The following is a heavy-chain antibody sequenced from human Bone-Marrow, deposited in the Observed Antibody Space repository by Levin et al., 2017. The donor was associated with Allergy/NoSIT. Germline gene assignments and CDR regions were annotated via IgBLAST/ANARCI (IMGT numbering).Heavy chain of an antibody. Sequence: LSLTCAASGFTLSTYSMNWVRQAPGQGLEWLAHITGSGRDREEEEGGKGRLIISRDNAKNSVYLEMNSLRAEDTAVYYCARDELFKDVLTGSFDYWGQGALVTVSS. CDR3: ARDELFKDVLTGSFDY. J-gene: IGHJ4*02. CDR1: GFTLSTYS. V-gene: IGHV3-21*05. CDR2: ITGSGRDR. D-gene: IGHD3-9*01.